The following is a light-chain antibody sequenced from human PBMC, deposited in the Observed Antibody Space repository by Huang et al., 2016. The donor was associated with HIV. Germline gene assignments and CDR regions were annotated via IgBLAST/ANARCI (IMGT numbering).Light chain of an antibody. CDR1: QSISRY. V-gene: IGKV1-39*01. Sequence: DIQITQSPSSLSASIGDRVTITCRASQSISRYLNCYQEKPGKAPKLLSYAASRLQSGVTSRFSGSGSGTDFTLTISSLQPEDFATYYCQQSYVTPFTFGPGTKVDIK. CDR2: AAS. J-gene: IGKJ3*01. CDR3: QQSYVTPFT.